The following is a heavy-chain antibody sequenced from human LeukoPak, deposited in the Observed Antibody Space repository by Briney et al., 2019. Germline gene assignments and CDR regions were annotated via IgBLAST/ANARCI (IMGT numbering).Heavy chain of an antibody. CDR1: SFSISRDY. J-gene: IGHJ4*02. Sequence: SETLSLTCTVSSFSISRDYGTWIRQPAGKELEWIGLISSTGSTNYNPSLNSRVTMSVDTATNQFSLKLSSVTAADTAVYFCARGLLTYYYARDGPPPSLNYYFDYWGLGIQVTVSS. CDR3: ARGLLTYYYARDGPPPSLNYYFDY. V-gene: IGHV4-4*07. CDR2: ISSTGST. D-gene: IGHD3-10*02.